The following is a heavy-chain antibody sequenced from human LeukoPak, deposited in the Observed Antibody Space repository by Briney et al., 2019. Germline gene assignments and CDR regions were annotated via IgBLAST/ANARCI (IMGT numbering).Heavy chain of an antibody. J-gene: IGHJ4*02. CDR1: GFTFSSYE. CDR3: ARVDVSGYKLFDY. V-gene: IGHV3-48*03. D-gene: IGHD3-22*01. Sequence: PGGSLRLSCAASGFTFSSYEMNWVRQAPGKGLEWVSYISSSGSTIYYADSVKGRFTISRDNAENSLYLQMNSLRAEDTAVYYCARVDVSGYKLFDYWGQGTLVTVSS. CDR2: ISSSGSTI.